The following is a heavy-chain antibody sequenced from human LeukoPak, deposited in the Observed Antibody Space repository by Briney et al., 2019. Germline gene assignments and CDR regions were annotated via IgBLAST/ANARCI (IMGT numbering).Heavy chain of an antibody. Sequence: GASVKVSCKASGYTFTSYGISWVRQAPGQGLEWMGWISAYNGNTNYAQKLQGRVTMTTDTSTSTAYMELRSLRSDDTAVYYCARDRRYYYDSSGQIDYWGQGTLVTVSS. D-gene: IGHD3-22*01. CDR1: GYTFTSYG. CDR3: ARDRRYYYDSSGQIDY. CDR2: ISAYNGNT. J-gene: IGHJ4*02. V-gene: IGHV1-18*01.